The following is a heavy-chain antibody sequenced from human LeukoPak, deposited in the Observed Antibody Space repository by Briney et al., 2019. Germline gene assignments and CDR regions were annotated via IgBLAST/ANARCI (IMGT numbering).Heavy chain of an antibody. J-gene: IGHJ4*02. CDR3: ASHTEHGNLGGGVVGAGFDY. V-gene: IGHV4-59*12. CDR2: IYSTGNI. D-gene: IGHD1-26*01. CDR1: GGSISSYY. Sequence: KPSETLSLTCTVSGGSISSYYWSWIRQPPGKGLEWIGYIYSTGNINYNPSLKSRVTISVDTSKNQFSLKLSSVTAADTAVYYCASHTEHGNLGGGVVGAGFDYWGQGTLVTVSS.